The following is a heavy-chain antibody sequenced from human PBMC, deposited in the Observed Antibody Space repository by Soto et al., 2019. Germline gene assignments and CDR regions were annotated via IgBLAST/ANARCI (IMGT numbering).Heavy chain of an antibody. CDR2: ISWNSGSI. CDR3: AKDRSLYYYYYGMDV. J-gene: IGHJ6*02. Sequence: PGGSLRLSCAASGFTFDDYAMHWVRQAPGKGLEWVSGISWNSGSIGYADSVKGRFTISRDNAKNSLYLQMNSLRAEDTALYYCAKDRSLYYYYYGMDVWGQGTTVTVSS. V-gene: IGHV3-9*01. CDR1: GFTFDDYA.